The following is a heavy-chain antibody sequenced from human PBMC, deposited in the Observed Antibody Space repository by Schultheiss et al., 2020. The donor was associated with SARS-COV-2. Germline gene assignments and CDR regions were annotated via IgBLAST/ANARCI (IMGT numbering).Heavy chain of an antibody. D-gene: IGHD3-3*01. V-gene: IGHV3-21*01. CDR3: ARDGGAIFGPYYYMDV. Sequence: GGSLRLSCAASGFTFSSYSMNWVRQAPGKGLEWVSSISSSSSYIYYADSVKGRFTISRDNTKNSLYLQMNSLRAEDTAVYYCARDGGAIFGPYYYMDVWGKGTTVTVSS. CDR1: GFTFSSYS. CDR2: ISSSSSYI. J-gene: IGHJ6*03.